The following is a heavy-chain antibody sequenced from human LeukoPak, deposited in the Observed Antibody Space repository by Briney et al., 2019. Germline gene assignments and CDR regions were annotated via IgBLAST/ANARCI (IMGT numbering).Heavy chain of an antibody. CDR1: GYTFTSYG. Sequence: SVKVSCKASGYTFTSYGISWVRQAPGQGLEWMGGIIPIFGTANYAQKFQGRVTITADESTSTAYMELSSLRSEDTAVYYCARTPYYYGSGSLPTCWGQGTLVTVSS. J-gene: IGHJ4*02. V-gene: IGHV1-69*13. D-gene: IGHD3-10*01. CDR3: ARTPYYYGSGSLPTC. CDR2: IIPIFGTA.